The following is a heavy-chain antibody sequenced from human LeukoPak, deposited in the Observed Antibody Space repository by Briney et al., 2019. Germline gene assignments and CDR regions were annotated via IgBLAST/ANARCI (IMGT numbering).Heavy chain of an antibody. Sequence: ASVKVSCKVSGYTLTELSMHWVRQAPGKGLEWMGGFDPEDGETIYAQKFQGRVTMTEDTSTDTAYMELSSLRSEDTAVYYCASSRGKGYCTNGVCYSSRHAFDIWGQGAMVTVSS. CDR3: ASSRGKGYCTNGVCYSSRHAFDI. D-gene: IGHD2-8*01. J-gene: IGHJ3*02. CDR2: FDPEDGET. CDR1: GYTLTELS. V-gene: IGHV1-24*01.